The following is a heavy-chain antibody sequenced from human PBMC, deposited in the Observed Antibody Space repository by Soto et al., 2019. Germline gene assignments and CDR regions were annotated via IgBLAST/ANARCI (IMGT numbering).Heavy chain of an antibody. Sequence: PSETLSLTCTVSGGSISSSRYYWGWIRQPPGKGLEWIGSMYYRGSTYYNQSLKSRVTISVDTSKKQFSMKLSSVTAADMAVYYCARQTMYYDFWSGPNWFDPWGQGTLVTVS. J-gene: IGHJ5*02. D-gene: IGHD3-3*01. CDR2: MYYRGST. CDR3: ARQTMYYDFWSGPNWFDP. CDR1: GGSISSSRYY. V-gene: IGHV4-39*01.